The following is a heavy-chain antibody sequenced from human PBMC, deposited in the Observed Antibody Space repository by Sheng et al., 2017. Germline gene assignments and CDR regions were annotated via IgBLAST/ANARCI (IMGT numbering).Heavy chain of an antibody. V-gene: IGHV4-38-2*02. Sequence: VQLQESGPGLVKPSETLSLTCTVSGFSISSAYFWGWIRQTPGKGLEWIGNIYHSGTTYYKSSLKSRVTISVDTSKNQFSLQLSSVDRRRHGRLFCARVADILSTIAVDSWGQGTPWSTVSS. CDR3: ARVADILSTIAVDS. D-gene: IGHD5-12*01. CDR1: GFSISSAYF. CDR2: IYHSGTT. J-gene: IGHJ4*02.